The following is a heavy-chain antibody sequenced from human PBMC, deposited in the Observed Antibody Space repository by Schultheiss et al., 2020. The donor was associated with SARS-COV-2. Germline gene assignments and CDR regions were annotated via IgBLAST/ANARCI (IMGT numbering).Heavy chain of an antibody. CDR3: AREMATILLAFDI. V-gene: IGHV1-69*05. J-gene: IGHJ3*02. Sequence: SVKVSCKASGGTFSSYAISWVRQAPGQGLEWMGGIIPIFGTANYAQKFRGRVTITSDRSVSTAYMELSSLRSEDTAVYYCAREMATILLAFDIWGQGTMVTVSS. CDR1: GGTFSSYA. D-gene: IGHD5-24*01. CDR2: IIPIFGTA.